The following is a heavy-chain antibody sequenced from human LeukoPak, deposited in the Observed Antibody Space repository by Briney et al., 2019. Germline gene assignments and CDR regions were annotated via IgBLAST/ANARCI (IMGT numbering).Heavy chain of an antibody. CDR3: AKDSRIWEGYYYYYGMDV. Sequence: PGGSLRLSCAASGFTFNNHAMNWVRQAPGKGLEWVSSVSGNGDGTYYADSVKGRFTIFRDNSKNTLYLQMNSLRAEDTAVYYCAKDSRIWEGYYYYYGMDVWGQGTTVTVSS. CDR1: GFTFNNHA. J-gene: IGHJ6*02. D-gene: IGHD1-26*01. CDR2: VSGNGDGT. V-gene: IGHV3-23*01.